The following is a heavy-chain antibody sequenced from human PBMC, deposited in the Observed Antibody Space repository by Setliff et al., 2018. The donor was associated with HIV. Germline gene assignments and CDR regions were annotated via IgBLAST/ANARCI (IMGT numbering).Heavy chain of an antibody. CDR2: ISYVGSNR. Sequence: GGSLRLSCAASGITFSSHGMHWVRQAPGKGLEWVAVISYVGSNRYYADSVKGRFTISRDNSKNTLYVQMNSLRAEDTAVYYCAKARGLATVPYYYYYMDVWGKGTTVTVSS. CDR3: AKARGLATVPYYYYYMDV. D-gene: IGHD2-2*01. V-gene: IGHV3-30*07. CDR1: GITFSSHG. J-gene: IGHJ6*03.